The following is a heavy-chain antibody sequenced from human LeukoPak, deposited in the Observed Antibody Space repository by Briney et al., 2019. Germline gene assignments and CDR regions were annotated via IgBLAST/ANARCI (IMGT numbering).Heavy chain of an antibody. J-gene: IGHJ6*02. CDR3: AKWGSSSLWYYYGMDV. D-gene: IGHD6-6*01. CDR1: GFTFSSYA. Sequence: GGSLRLSCAASGFTFSSYAMSWVRQAPVKGLEWVSAFSGSGGSTYYADSVKGRFTISRDNSKNTLYLQMNSLRAEDTAVYYCAKWGSSSLWYYYGMDVWGQGTTVTVSS. V-gene: IGHV3-23*01. CDR2: FSGSGGST.